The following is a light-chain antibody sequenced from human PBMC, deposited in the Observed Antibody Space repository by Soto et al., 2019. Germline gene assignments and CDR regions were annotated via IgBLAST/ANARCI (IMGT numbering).Light chain of an antibody. CDR3: QQYSDYSPYT. Sequence: DIQMTQSPSTLSASVGDRVTITCRAIQSISNWLAWYQQKPGKPPKLLIYKASTLERGVPSRFSGSASGTEFTLTISSLQPDDFATYYCQQYSDYSPYTFGQGTKLEIK. V-gene: IGKV1-5*03. CDR2: KAS. J-gene: IGKJ2*01. CDR1: QSISNW.